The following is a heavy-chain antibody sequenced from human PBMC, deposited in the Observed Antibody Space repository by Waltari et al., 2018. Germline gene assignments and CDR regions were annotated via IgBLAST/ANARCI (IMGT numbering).Heavy chain of an antibody. CDR1: GFTFSSSW. V-gene: IGHV3-7*04. CDR2: IKQDGSEK. CDR3: ARLMVQGDLDY. J-gene: IGHJ4*02. D-gene: IGHD3-10*01. Sequence: EVQLVESGGGLVQPGGSLRLSCAASGFTFSSSWMSWVRQAPGKGLEWVANIKQDGSEKYYVDSVKGRFTISRDNAKNSLYLQMNSLRAEDTAVYYCARLMVQGDLDYWGQGTLVTVSS.